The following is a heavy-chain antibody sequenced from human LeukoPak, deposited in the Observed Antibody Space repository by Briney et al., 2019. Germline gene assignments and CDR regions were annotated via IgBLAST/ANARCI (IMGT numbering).Heavy chain of an antibody. V-gene: IGHV3-23*01. D-gene: IGHD1-26*01. CDR1: GVTFSNHT. CDR2: ITGSGGST. CDR3: ATRPASETYFAVFDY. J-gene: IGHJ4*02. Sequence: GGSLRLSCAASGVTFSNHTMSWVRQAPGKGLEGVSGITGSGGSTYHAESVKGRFTISRDNSKNTLYLEMNSLRAEDTAVYFCATRPASETYFAVFDYWGQGTLVTVSS.